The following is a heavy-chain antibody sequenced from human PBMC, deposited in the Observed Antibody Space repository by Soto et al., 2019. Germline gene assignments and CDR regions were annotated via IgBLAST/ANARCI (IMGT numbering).Heavy chain of an antibody. D-gene: IGHD7-27*01. CDR1: GFSLNTYG. J-gene: IGHJ4*02. V-gene: IGHV3-33*06. Sequence: QVQLVESGGGVVQPGTSLRLSCAASGFSLNTYGMHWARQAPGKGLEWVAVIWHDGSIKHYAESVKGRFTIYRDNSENTLYHQINSLRAEDTAVYYCVKDGPNWGRDLFSRGQGTLVTVYS. CDR2: IWHDGSIK. CDR3: VKDGPNWGRDLFS.